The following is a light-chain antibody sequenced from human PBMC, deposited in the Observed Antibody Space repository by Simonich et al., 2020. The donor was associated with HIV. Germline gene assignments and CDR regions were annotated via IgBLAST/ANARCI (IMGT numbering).Light chain of an antibody. J-gene: IGKJ2*01. CDR1: QSVGNN. V-gene: IGKV3-15*01. CDR2: GAS. Sequence: EVVMTQSPATLSVSPGERATLSCRASQSVGNNLAWYQKKPGQAPRLLIYGASTRATGIPARFSGSGSGTEFTLTISSMQSEDFAVYYCQQYDKWPLFFGQGTKLELK. CDR3: QQYDKWPLF.